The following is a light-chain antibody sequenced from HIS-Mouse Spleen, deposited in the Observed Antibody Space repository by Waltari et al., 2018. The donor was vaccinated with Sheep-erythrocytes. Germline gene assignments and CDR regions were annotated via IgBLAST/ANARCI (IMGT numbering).Light chain of an antibody. Sequence: EIVLTQSPATLSLSPGERATLSCRASQSVSSYLAWYQHKPGQAPRLLIYDASNRATGIPARFSGSWSGTDFTLTISSLEPEEFAVYYCQQRSNCYTFGQGTKLEIK. J-gene: IGKJ2*01. CDR1: QSVSSY. CDR3: QQRSNCYT. CDR2: DAS. V-gene: IGKV3-11*01.